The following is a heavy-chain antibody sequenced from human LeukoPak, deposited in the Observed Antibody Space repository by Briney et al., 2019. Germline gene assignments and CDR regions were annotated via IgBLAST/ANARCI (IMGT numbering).Heavy chain of an antibody. CDR1: GCTFSSRA. J-gene: IGHJ4*02. Sequence: PGGSLRLSCTASGCTFSSRAMSWCRQAPGQGLEWVSAISGSGGSTYYADSVKGRFTISRDDYKNTLFLQMISLRAEDTAVCHCGKGGYYGSSAYSLFDYWGQGTLVTVSS. V-gene: IGHV3-23*01. CDR3: GKGGYYGSSAYSLFDY. CDR2: ISGSGGST. D-gene: IGHD3-22*01.